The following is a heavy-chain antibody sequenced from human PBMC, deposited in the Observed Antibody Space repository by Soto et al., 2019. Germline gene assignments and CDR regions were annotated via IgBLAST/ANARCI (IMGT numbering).Heavy chain of an antibody. CDR2: INHSGST. D-gene: IGHD2-21*02. Sequence: QVQVQQWGAGLLKPSETLSLTCAVYGESFSGNYWHWIRQPPGKGLEWIGEINHSGSTIYNPSLTSRVTISLDTSNDKFSLTLSSVTAADTAAYFCGRDSFGGDFRGEYWGQGTLVAVSS. CDR3: GRDSFGGDFRGEY. V-gene: IGHV4-34*01. CDR1: GESFSGNY. J-gene: IGHJ4*02.